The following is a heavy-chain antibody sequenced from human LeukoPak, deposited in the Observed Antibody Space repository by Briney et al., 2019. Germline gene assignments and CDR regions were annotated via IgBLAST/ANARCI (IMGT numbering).Heavy chain of an antibody. J-gene: IGHJ5*02. CDR3: AKELWFGELSYWFDP. V-gene: IGHV3-9*01. CDR2: ISWNSGSI. D-gene: IGHD3-10*01. CDR1: GFTFDDYA. Sequence: PGGSLRLSCAASGFTFDDYAMHWVRQAPGKGLEGVSGISWNSGSIGYADSVKGRFTISRDNAKNSLYLQMNSLRAEDTALYYCAKELWFGELSYWFDPWGQGTLVTVSS.